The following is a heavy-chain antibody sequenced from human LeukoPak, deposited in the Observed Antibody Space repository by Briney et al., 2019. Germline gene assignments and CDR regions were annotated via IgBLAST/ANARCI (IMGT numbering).Heavy chain of an antibody. CDR2: IKQDGSEK. Sequence: GGSLRLSCAASGFTFSSYWMSWVRQAPGKGLEWVANIKQDGSEKYYVDSVKGRFTISRDNAKNSLYLQMNSLRAEDTALYYCARESMYYDILTGSDYWGQGTLVTVSS. J-gene: IGHJ4*02. D-gene: IGHD3-9*01. CDR3: ARESMYYDILTGSDY. V-gene: IGHV3-7*03. CDR1: GFTFSSYW.